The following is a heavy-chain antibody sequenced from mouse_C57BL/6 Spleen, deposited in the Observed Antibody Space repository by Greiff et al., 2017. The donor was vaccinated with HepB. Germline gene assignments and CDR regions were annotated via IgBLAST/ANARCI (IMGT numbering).Heavy chain of an antibody. V-gene: IGHV14-4*01. CDR2: IDPENGDT. D-gene: IGHD1-1*01. J-gene: IGHJ3*01. CDR3: TTVDYYGSSGFAY. CDR1: GFNIKDDY. Sequence: EVQLQQSGAELVRPGASVKLSCTASGFNIKDDYMHWVQQRPEQGLEWIGWIDPENGDTEYASKFQGKATITADTSSNTAYLQLSSLTSEDTAVYYCTTVDYYGSSGFAYWGQGTLVTVSA.